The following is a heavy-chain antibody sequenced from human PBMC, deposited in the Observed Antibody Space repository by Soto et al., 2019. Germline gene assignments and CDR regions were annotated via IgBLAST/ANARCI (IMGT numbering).Heavy chain of an antibody. V-gene: IGHV3-49*04. D-gene: IGHD3-3*01. CDR1: GFTCAEYV. J-gene: IGHJ5*02. CDR2: IRRKAYGGTT. CDR3: TRDPLNYNFWNIYSTNWSDT. Sequence: RILSCTGSGFTCAEYVRSWGRQAPGKRLEWVGLIRRKAYGGTTEYAASVKGRFTISRDDSRSIAYLQMNSLKTEDTAVYYCTRDPLNYNFWNIYSTNWSDTRGQGTLVTVPS.